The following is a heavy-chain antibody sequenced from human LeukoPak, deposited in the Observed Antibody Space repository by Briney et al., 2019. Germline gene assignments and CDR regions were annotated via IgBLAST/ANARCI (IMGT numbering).Heavy chain of an antibody. D-gene: IGHD1-1*01. Sequence: PSETLSLTCTVSGGSVSSGSYYWSWIRQPPGKGLEWIGYIYYSGSTHYNPSLKSRVTISVDTSKNQFSLKLSSVTAADTAVYYCARGYSTRTFDYWGQGTLVTVSS. J-gene: IGHJ4*02. CDR3: ARGYSTRTFDY. CDR2: IYYSGST. CDR1: GGSVSSGSYY. V-gene: IGHV4-61*01.